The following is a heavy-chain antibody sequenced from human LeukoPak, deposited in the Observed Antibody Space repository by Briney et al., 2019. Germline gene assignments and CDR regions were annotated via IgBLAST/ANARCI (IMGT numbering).Heavy chain of an antibody. CDR3: AREGGSSPTGDDAFDI. V-gene: IGHV4-59*01. CDR2: NYYSGST. Sequence: SETLSLTCTVSGGSISSYYWSWIRQPPGKGLEWIGYNYYSGSTNYNPSLKSRVTISVDTSKNQFSLKLSSVTAADTAVYYCAREGGSSPTGDDAFDIWGQGTMVTVSS. CDR1: GGSISSYY. J-gene: IGHJ3*02. D-gene: IGHD1-26*01.